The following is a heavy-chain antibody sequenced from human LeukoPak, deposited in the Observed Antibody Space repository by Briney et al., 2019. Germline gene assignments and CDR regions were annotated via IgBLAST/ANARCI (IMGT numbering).Heavy chain of an antibody. J-gene: IGHJ6*03. CDR3: ARSHHDFWSGKYYYYYMDI. CDR2: ISSRANTI. CDR1: GFTFSDYY. D-gene: IGHD3-3*01. Sequence: PGGSLRLSCETSGFTFSDYYMTWIRQAPGKGQEWLSYISSRANTIYYADSVKGRFTISRDNAKNSLYLQMNSLRAEDTAVYYCARSHHDFWSGKYYYYYMDIWGNGTTVTVSS. V-gene: IGHV3-11*04.